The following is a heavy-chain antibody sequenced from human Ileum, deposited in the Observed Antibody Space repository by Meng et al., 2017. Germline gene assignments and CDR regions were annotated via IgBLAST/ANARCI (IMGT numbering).Heavy chain of an antibody. CDR1: RSIFDSYD. CDR2: MGLGHSHG. V-gene: IGHV3-21*02. Sequence: EAQLLESWGGLVKPGGSRVLSCVGCRSIFDSYDMTWIRQAPGKGPEWVASMGLGHSHGSYADSVIGRFTVSRDNAKTSFFLQMNSLRAEDTAIYYCASDPNWSTTWGQGTLVTVSS. CDR3: ASDPNWSTT. J-gene: IGHJ5*02.